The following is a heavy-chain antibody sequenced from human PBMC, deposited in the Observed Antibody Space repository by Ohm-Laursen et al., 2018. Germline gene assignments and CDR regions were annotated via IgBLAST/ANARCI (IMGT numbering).Heavy chain of an antibody. Sequence: SLRLSCAASGFTFSTYWMNWFRQAPGKGLESVASINQDGSEKYFVGSVRGRFTIYRDNAKNSLYLQMNSLRAEDTAVYYCVRDRRGGSIELRAGGQGALVTVSS. CDR2: INQDGSEK. CDR3: VRDRRGGSIELRA. V-gene: IGHV3-7*01. J-gene: IGHJ4*02. CDR1: GFTFSTYW. D-gene: IGHD6-6*01.